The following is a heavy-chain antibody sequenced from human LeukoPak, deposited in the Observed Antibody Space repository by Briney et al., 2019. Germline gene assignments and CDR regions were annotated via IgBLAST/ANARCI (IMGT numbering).Heavy chain of an antibody. Sequence: GGSLTLSCAASGFTFDDFDDYGMNWARQAPGKGLGCVSGINWNGSSTGYEDPVKGRLTISRDNAKKYVYLQMNSLRADDTALYYCARGEILSAYYDGAGSYFSDYWGEGTLVTVSS. CDR3: ARGEILSAYYDGAGSYFSDY. D-gene: IGHD3-10*01. V-gene: IGHV3-20*04. CDR1: GFTFDDFDDYG. J-gene: IGHJ4*02. CDR2: INWNGSST.